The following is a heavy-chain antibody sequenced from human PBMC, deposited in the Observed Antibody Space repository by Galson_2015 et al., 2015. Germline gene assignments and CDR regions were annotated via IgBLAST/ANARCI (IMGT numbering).Heavy chain of an antibody. CDR2: IWFDGSTK. CDR3: ASGGGQQLGYFDD. J-gene: IGHJ4*02. Sequence: SLRLSCAASGFTFSRSGMHWVRQAPGKGLEWVAVIWFDGSTKYYADSVKGRFTISRDNFKNTLYLQMNSLRAEDSALYYCASGGGQQLGYFDDWGQGTPVTVSS. D-gene: IGHD6-13*01. CDR1: GFTFSRSG. V-gene: IGHV3-33*01.